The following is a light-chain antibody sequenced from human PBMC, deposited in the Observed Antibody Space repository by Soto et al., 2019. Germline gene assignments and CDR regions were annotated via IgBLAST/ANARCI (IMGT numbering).Light chain of an antibody. Sequence: QSALTQPPSASGSPGQSVTISCTGTSSDVGGYNYVSWYQQHPGKAPKLMIYEVSKRPSGVPDRFSGSKSGNTASLTVSGLQAEDEADYCCSSYAGRLVVFGGGTQLTVL. CDR3: SSYAGRLVV. CDR1: SSDVGGYNY. CDR2: EVS. V-gene: IGLV2-8*01. J-gene: IGLJ2*01.